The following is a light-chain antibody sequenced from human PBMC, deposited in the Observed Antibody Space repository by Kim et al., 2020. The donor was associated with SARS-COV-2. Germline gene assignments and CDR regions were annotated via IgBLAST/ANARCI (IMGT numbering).Light chain of an antibody. Sequence: SASVGDRVSITCQASQDISNYLNWYQQKPAKAPKLLIYDASNLETGVPSKFSGSGSGTDFTFAISSLQPEDIATYYCQQYENFPYTFGQGTKLEI. CDR1: QDISNY. J-gene: IGKJ2*01. CDR2: DAS. V-gene: IGKV1-33*01. CDR3: QQYENFPYT.